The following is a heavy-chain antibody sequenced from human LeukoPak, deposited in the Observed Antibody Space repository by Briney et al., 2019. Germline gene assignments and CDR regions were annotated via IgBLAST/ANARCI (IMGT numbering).Heavy chain of an antibody. D-gene: IGHD2-2*01. Sequence: SGGSLRLSCAASGFTFRTNWMHWVRQAPGKGLLWVSRINSDGSSISYVDSVKGRFTISRDNAKNTLYLQMNSLRVEDTAVYYCAKEIWVTSDYWGQGTLVTVSS. CDR3: AKEIWVTSDY. J-gene: IGHJ4*02. V-gene: IGHV3-74*01. CDR1: GFTFRTNW. CDR2: INSDGSSI.